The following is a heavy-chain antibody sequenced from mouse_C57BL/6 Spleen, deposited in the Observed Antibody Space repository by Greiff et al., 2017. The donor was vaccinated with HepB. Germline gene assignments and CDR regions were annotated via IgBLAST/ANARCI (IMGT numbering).Heavy chain of an antibody. D-gene: IGHD2-3*01. J-gene: IGHJ4*01. CDR2: IRNKANGYTT. V-gene: IGHV7-3*01. CDR1: GFTFTDYY. CDR3: ARYKYYDGYYEYAMDY. Sequence: EVKLMESGGGLVQPGGSLSLSCAASGFTFTDYYMSWVRQPPGKSLEWLGFIRNKANGYTTEYSASVKGRFTIYRDNSQRILYLQMNALRAEDSATYYCARYKYYDGYYEYAMDYWGQGTSVTVSS.